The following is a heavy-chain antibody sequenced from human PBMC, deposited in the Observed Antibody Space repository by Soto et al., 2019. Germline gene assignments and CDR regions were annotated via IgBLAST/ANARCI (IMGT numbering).Heavy chain of an antibody. V-gene: IGHV4-59*13. Sequence: QVQLQESGPGLVKPSETLSLTCTVSGDSISSYHWSWIRQPPGKGLEWIGYIYYSGGTNYNPSLKGRVTISVDTAKNQFSLKLSSVTTADTAVYYCARDNGGWAIDYWGQGTLVTVSS. CDR3: ARDNGGWAIDY. D-gene: IGHD6-19*01. CDR2: IYYSGGT. J-gene: IGHJ4*02. CDR1: GDSISSYH.